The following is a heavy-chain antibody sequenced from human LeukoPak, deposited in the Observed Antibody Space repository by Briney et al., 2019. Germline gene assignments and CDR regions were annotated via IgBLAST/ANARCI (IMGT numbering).Heavy chain of an antibody. CDR2: IKQDGSDK. V-gene: IGHV3-7*04. Sequence: GGSLRLSCAASGFTFSSYWMTWVRQAPGKGPEWVANIKQDGSDKYYVDSVKGRFTVSRDNAKDSLYLQMNSVRAEDTAVYYCTRVKSSDSRPIYYFDNWGQGTLVTVSS. D-gene: IGHD3-3*01. CDR3: TRVKSSDSRPIYYFDN. CDR1: GFTFSSYW. J-gene: IGHJ4*02.